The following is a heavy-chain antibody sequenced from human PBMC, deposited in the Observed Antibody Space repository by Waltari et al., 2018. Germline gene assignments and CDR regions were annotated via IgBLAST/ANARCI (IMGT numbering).Heavy chain of an antibody. CDR2: IYTSGGT. Sequence: QVQLQESGPGLVKPSQTLSLTCTVSGGSISSGSYYWSWIRQPAGKGLEWIGRIYTSGGTNYNPSLKSRVTISVDTSKNQFSLKLSSVTAADTAVYYCAREGKLAYYYDSSGSGAFDIWGQGTMVTVSS. J-gene: IGHJ3*02. CDR3: AREGKLAYYYDSSGSGAFDI. CDR1: GGSISSGSYY. V-gene: IGHV4-61*02. D-gene: IGHD3-22*01.